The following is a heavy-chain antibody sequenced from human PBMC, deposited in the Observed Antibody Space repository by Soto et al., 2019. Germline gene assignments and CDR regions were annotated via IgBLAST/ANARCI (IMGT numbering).Heavy chain of an antibody. J-gene: IGHJ5*02. V-gene: IGHV1-69*13. D-gene: IGHD2-2*01. CDR3: ARVVTGAEDWFGP. CDR2: IIPIFGTA. Sequence: VASVKVSCKASGGTFSSYAISWVRQAPGQGLEWMGGIIPIFGTANYAQKFQGRVTITADESTSTAYMELSSLRSEDTAVYYCARVVTGAEDWFGPWGQGTLVTV. CDR1: GGTFSSYA.